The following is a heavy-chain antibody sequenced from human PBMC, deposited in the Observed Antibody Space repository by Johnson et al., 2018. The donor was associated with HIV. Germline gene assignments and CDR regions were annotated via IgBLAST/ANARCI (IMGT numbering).Heavy chain of an antibody. CDR3: ARERLRAGAFDI. Sequence: MLFVESGGNLVQPGGSLRLSCAASGFTFGNSAMAWIRQAPGKGLVWVSRIDTEGSGTTYADSVKGRFTISRDNAKNSLYLQMNSLRAEDTAVYYCARERLRAGAFDIWGQGTMVTVSS. D-gene: IGHD6-13*01. J-gene: IGHJ3*02. CDR2: IDTEGSGT. CDR1: GFTFGNSA. V-gene: IGHV3-74*03.